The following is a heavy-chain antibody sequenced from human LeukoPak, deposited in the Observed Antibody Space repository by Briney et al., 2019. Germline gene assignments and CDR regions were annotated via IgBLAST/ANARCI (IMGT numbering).Heavy chain of an antibody. J-gene: IGHJ6*02. CDR1: GGTFSSYA. CDR2: IIPIFGTA. V-gene: IGHV1-69*13. Sequence: AASVKVSCKASGGTFSSYAISWVRQAPGQGLEWMGGIIPIFGTANYAQKFQGRVTITADESTSTAYMELSSLRSEDTAVYYCARVESAYYGMDVWGQGTTVTVSS. CDR3: ARVESAYYGMDV.